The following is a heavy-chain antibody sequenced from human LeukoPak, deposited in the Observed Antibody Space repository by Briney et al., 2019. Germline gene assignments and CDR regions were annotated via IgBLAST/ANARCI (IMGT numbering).Heavy chain of an antibody. CDR3: AREEYSSSPFDY. CDR2: IIPIFGTA. J-gene: IGHJ4*02. CDR1: GGTFSSYA. V-gene: IGHV1-69*05. Sequence: SVRVSCKASGGTFSSYAISWVRQAPGQGLEWMGGIIPIFGTANYAQKFQGRVTITTDESTSTAYMELSSLRSEDTAVYYCAREEYSSSPFDYWGQGTLVTVSS. D-gene: IGHD6-6*01.